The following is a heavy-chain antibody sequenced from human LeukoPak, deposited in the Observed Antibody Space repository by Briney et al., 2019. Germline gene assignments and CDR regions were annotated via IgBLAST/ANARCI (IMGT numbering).Heavy chain of an antibody. CDR2: IIPIFGTA. J-gene: IGHJ4*02. Sequence: GASVKVSCKASGGTFSSYAISWVRQAPGQGLEWMGGIIPIFGTANYAQKFQGRVTITADESTSTAYMELSSLRSEDTAVYYCARDVVAARKGFDYWGQGTLVTVSS. CDR1: GGTFSSYA. CDR3: ARDVVAARKGFDY. V-gene: IGHV1-69*13. D-gene: IGHD6-6*01.